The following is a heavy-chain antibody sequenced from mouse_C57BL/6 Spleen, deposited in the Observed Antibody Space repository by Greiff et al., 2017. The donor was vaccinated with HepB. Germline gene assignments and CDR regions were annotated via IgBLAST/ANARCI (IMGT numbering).Heavy chain of an antibody. J-gene: IGHJ4*01. D-gene: IGHD1-1*01. CDR3: ARLGTTVVATPLYAMDY. V-gene: IGHV1-50*01. Sequence: VQLQQPGAELVKPGASVKLSCKASGYTFTSYWMQWVKQRPGQGLEWIGEIDPSDSYTNYNQKFKGKATLTVDTSSSTAYMQLSSLTSEDSAVYYCARLGTTVVATPLYAMDYWGQGTSVTVSS. CDR1: GYTFTSYW. CDR2: IDPSDSYT.